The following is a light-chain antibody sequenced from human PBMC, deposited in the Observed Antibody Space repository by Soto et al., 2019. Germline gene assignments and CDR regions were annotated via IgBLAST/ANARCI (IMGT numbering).Light chain of an antibody. CDR3: QQYGSSPWT. CDR1: QSVSSSY. V-gene: IGKV3-20*01. Sequence: EIVLTQSPGTLSLSPGERATLSCRASQSVSSSYLAWYQQKPGQAPRPLIYGASSRAIGIPDRFSGSGSGTDLTLTISRLEPEDFAVDYCQQYGSSPWTFGQGTKVEIK. CDR2: GAS. J-gene: IGKJ1*01.